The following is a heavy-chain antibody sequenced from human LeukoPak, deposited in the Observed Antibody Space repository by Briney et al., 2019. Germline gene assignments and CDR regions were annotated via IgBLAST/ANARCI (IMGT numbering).Heavy chain of an antibody. CDR1: GGTFSSYA. V-gene: IGHV1-69*04. J-gene: IGHJ4*02. CDR3: ARDLKPYSSGWYDYFDY. CDR2: IIPILGIA. Sequence: SVKVSCKASGGTFSSYAISWVRQAPGQGLEWMGRIIPILGIANYAQKFQGRVTITADKSMSTAYMELSSLRSEDTAVYYCARDLKPYSSGWYDYFDYWGQGTLVTVSS. D-gene: IGHD6-19*01.